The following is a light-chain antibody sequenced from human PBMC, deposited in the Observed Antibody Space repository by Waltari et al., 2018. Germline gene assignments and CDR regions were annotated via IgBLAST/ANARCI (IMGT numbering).Light chain of an antibody. CDR2: EDR. CDR1: DMGVKF. V-gene: IGLV3-1*01. CDR3: QAWDSSTAV. J-gene: IGLJ2*01. Sequence: SYELTQPPSVSVSPAQTANTACSGRDMGVKFDSWYQQKSGLAPVLVIYEDRKRPSGIPERFSGSPSENTATLTISGTQVMDEAHYYCQAWDSSTAVFGGGTKLNVL.